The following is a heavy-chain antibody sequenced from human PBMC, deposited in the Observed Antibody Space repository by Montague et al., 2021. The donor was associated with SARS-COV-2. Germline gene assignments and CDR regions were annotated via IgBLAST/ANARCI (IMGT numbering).Heavy chain of an antibody. D-gene: IGHD3-9*01. Sequence: SETLSLTCSVSGGSFDSDNFFWGWIRQPPGKRLEWIGVISNGGXTXDXXXXKXRVTISVHTSRNQLSLNVKSVTAADTAVYYCARHRRYDVVTYYPDLWGQGILVTVSS. V-gene: IGHV4-39*01. J-gene: IGHJ5*02. CDR3: ARHRRYDVVTYYPDL. CDR2: ISNGGXT. CDR1: GGSFDSDNFF.